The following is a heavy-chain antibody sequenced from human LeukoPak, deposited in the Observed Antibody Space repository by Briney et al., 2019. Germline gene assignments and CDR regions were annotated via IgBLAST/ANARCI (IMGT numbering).Heavy chain of an antibody. D-gene: IGHD1-14*01. J-gene: IGHJ3*02. CDR2: VNPSGINT. V-gene: IGHV1-46*01. CDR1: GYTFTNYY. CDR3: AKAGITGAFDI. Sequence: ASVKVSCKASGYTFTNYYIHWVRQAPGQGLEWMGLVNPSGINTNYAQKFQGRVTMTRDTSTRTVYMELSSLRSEDTAVYYCAKAGITGAFDIWGQGTMVTVSS.